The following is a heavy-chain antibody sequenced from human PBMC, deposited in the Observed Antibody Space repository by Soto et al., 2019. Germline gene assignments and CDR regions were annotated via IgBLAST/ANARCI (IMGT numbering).Heavy chain of an antibody. CDR2: IYAANSDT. CDR3: ARLWGSNSWYNYFDY. D-gene: IGHD6-13*01. CDR1: GYSFSSYW. J-gene: IGHJ4*02. Sequence: PGESLKISCKGSGYSFSSYWIGWVRQMPGKGLEWMGIIYAANSDTRYSPSFQGQVTISADKSISTAYLQWSSLKASDTAMYYCARLWGSNSWYNYFDYWGQGTLVTVSS. V-gene: IGHV5-51*01.